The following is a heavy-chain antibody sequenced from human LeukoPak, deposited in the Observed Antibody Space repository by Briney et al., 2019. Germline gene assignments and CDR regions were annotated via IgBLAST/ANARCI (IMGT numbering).Heavy chain of an antibody. D-gene: IGHD5-24*01. Sequence: ASVKVSCKASGYTFSSYAISWVRQAPGQGLEWMGWMNPNSGNTGYAQKFQGRVTITRNTSISTAYMELSSLRSEDTAVYYCARELIRDGYKLIYWGQGTLVTVSS. CDR1: GYTFSSYA. CDR3: ARELIRDGYKLIY. J-gene: IGHJ4*02. CDR2: MNPNSGNT. V-gene: IGHV1-8*03.